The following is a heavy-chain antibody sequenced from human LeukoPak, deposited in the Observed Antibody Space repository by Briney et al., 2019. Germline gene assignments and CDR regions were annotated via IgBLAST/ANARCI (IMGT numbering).Heavy chain of an antibody. CDR1: GGTFSSYA. V-gene: IGHV1-69*04. Sequence: ASVKVSCKASGGTFSSYAISWVRQAPGQGLEWMGRIIPILGIANYAQKFQGRVTITADKSTSTAYMELSSLRSEDTAVYYCARLDYDLWSGYQGIGRADYWGQGTLVTVSS. CDR3: ARLDYDLWSGYQGIGRADY. J-gene: IGHJ4*02. D-gene: IGHD3-3*01. CDR2: IIPILGIA.